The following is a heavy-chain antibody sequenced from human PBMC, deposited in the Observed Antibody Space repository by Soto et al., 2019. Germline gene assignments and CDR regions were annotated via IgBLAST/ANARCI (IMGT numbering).Heavy chain of an antibody. CDR1: GYAFTSYY. CDR3: ARDYSSSWYGPFDI. D-gene: IGHD6-13*01. Sequence: ASVKVSCKASGYAFTSYYMHWVRQAPGQGLEWMGIINPSGGSTRYEQKFQGSVTMTRDTSKSTVYMELSSLRSEDTDVYYCARDYSSSWYGPFDIWGQATIVTVSS. CDR2: INPSGGST. J-gene: IGHJ3*02. V-gene: IGHV1-46*01.